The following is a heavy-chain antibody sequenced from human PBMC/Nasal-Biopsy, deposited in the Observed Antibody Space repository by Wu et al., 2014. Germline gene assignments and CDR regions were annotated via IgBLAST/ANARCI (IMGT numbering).Heavy chain of an antibody. CDR2: INWNSGRK. Sequence: LRLSCAASGFSLEDHGMNWVRLLPGKGLEWVSGINWNSGRKEYADSVKGRFVISRDNAEKSLFLQMNSLRAEDTALYYCAREFEGYNYGNFDHWGQGTLVTVSS. V-gene: IGHV3-20*04. J-gene: IGHJ4*02. CDR1: GFSLEDHG. D-gene: IGHD5-18*01. CDR3: AREFEGYNYGNFDH.